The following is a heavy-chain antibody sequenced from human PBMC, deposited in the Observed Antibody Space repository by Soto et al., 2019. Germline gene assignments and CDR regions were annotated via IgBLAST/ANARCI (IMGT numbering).Heavy chain of an antibody. V-gene: IGHV1-69*12. J-gene: IGHJ6*02. D-gene: IGHD2-2*01. CDR2: IIPIFGTV. CDR3: ARHDCISSSCYYYYYYGMDV. Sequence: QVQLVQSGAEVKKPGSSVKVSCKASGGTFSSYAISWVRQAPGQGLEWMGGIIPIFGTVNYAQKFQGRVKITADESTSTAYMELGSLRSEDTAVYYCARHDCISSSCYYYYYYGMDVWGQGTTVTVSS. CDR1: GGTFSSYA.